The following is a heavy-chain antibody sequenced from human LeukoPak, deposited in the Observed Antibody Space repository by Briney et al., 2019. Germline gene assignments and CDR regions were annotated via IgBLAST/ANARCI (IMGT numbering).Heavy chain of an antibody. Sequence: GGSLTLSCAVSGFTFSSYSMNWVRQAPGKGLDWVSSICSSSSYKYYADSAKGPFTISRDNVKNSLYPQMNSRRPEVTAVYYFVAEAGTGVEGFDYWGQGTLVTVSS. CDR2: ICSSSSYK. J-gene: IGHJ4*01. CDR1: GFTFSSYS. CDR3: VAEAGTGVEGFDY. D-gene: IGHD6-13*01. V-gene: IGHV3-21*01.